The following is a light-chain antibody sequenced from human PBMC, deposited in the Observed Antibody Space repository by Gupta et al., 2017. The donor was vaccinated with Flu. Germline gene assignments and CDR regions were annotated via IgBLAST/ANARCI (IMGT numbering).Light chain of an antibody. CDR1: QKVRNY. Sequence: PSSLSASVGDRVSITCRASQKVRNYLAWFQQKHGKATKSLIYGAYGLQSGVPSRFSASGSGTNFTLSISSLQPEDFATYYGQQDNDAPLTFGDGTNVEIK. J-gene: IGKJ4*01. V-gene: IGKV1-16*01. CDR3: QQDNDAPLT. CDR2: GAY.